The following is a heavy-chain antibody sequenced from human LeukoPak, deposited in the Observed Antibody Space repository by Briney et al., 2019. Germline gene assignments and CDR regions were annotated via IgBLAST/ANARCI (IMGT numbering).Heavy chain of an antibody. Sequence: SETLSLTCSVSGASISAYHWSWIRQPAGKGLEWIGRIYSSGRTNYIPSLKSRLTMSVDTSKNQFSLKLNSLTAADTAVYYRARDYSYPDYWGQGTLVTVSS. CDR1: GASISAYH. V-gene: IGHV4-4*07. J-gene: IGHJ4*02. CDR2: IYSSGRT. D-gene: IGHD5-18*01. CDR3: ARDYSYPDY.